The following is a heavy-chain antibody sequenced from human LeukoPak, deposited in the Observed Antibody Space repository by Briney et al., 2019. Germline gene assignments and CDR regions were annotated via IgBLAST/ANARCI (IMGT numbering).Heavy chain of an antibody. D-gene: IGHD2-15*01. CDR2: ISGSGGST. CDR1: GFTFSSYV. V-gene: IGHV3-23*01. J-gene: IGHJ6*02. Sequence: GGSLRLSCAASGFTFSSYVMSWVRQAPGKGLEWVSAISGSGGSTYYADSVKGRFTISRDNSKNTLYLQMNSLRAEDTAVYYCARTRYCSGGSCYHSGYYGMDVWGQGTTVTVSS. CDR3: ARTRYCSGGSCYHSGYYGMDV.